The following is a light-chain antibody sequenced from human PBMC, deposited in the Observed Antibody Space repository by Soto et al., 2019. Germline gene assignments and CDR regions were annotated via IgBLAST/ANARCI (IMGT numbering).Light chain of an antibody. J-gene: IGKJ1*01. CDR1: ESIGNW. V-gene: IGKV1-5*01. Sequence: DIQMTQSPSTLSASVGDGVTITCRASESIGNWLAWYQQKPGKAPRLLMYDASTLASGLPTRFSGSGSGTKFTLTIRSLQPDDFATYYCQHCDGNSCTFGPGTKVDI. CDR2: DAS. CDR3: QHCDGNSCT.